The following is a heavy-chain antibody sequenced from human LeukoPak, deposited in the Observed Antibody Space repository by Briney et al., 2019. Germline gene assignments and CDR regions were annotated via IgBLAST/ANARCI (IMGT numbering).Heavy chain of an antibody. CDR1: GGSFSGYY. Sequence: SETLSLTCAVYGGSFSGYYWSWIRQPPGKGLEWIGEINHSGGTNYNPSLKSRVTISVDTSKNQFSLKLSSVTAADTAVYYCARGRGLLWFGELPDYWGQGTLVTVSS. V-gene: IGHV4-34*01. J-gene: IGHJ4*02. D-gene: IGHD3-10*01. CDR3: ARGRGLLWFGELPDY. CDR2: INHSGGT.